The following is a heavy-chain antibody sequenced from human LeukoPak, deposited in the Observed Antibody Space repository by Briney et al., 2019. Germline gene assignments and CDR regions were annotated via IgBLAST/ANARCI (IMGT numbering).Heavy chain of an antibody. CDR1: GFTFSTHG. V-gene: IGHV3-30*02. CDR2: IRYDGINK. J-gene: IGHJ4*02. Sequence: GGSLRLSCAASGFTFSTHGMHWVRQAPGKGLEWVAFIRYDGINKYYADSVKGRFTISRDNSKNTLYLQMNSLRAEDTAVYYCALSSSWYGGFFDYWGQGTLVTVSS. CDR3: ALSSSWYGGFFDY. D-gene: IGHD6-13*01.